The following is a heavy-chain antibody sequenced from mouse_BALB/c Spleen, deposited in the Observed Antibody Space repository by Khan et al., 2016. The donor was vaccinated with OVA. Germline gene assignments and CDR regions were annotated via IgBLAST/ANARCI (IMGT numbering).Heavy chain of an antibody. Sequence: QVQLKESGAELAKPGASVKMSCKASGYTFTNYWMHWVKQRPGQGLEWIGYINPSTGYSEYNQKFKDKATLTADKSSSTAYIQLSSLTSEDSAGYYCANHGSSSAWLTYWGQGTLVTVSA. J-gene: IGHJ3*01. V-gene: IGHV1-7*01. D-gene: IGHD1-1*01. CDR1: GYTFTNYW. CDR3: ANHGSSSAWLTY. CDR2: INPSTGYS.